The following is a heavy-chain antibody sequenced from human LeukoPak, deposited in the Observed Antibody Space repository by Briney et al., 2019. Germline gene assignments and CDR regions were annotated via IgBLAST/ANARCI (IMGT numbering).Heavy chain of an antibody. J-gene: IGHJ4*02. CDR1: GFSLSTSAVG. V-gene: IGHV2-5*01. CDR2: IYGNGDK. Sequence: SGPTLVNPTQTLTLTCTFSGFSLSTSAVGMGWIRQPPGKALEWPALIYGNGDKRYNPSLESRLTITKDTSRNQVVLTMTNMDPVDTATYYCAHENPRFDYWGQGTLVTVSS. CDR3: AHENPRFDY.